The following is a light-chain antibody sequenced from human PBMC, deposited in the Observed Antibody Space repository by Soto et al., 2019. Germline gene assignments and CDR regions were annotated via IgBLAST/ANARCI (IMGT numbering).Light chain of an antibody. Sequence: QSALTQPASVSGSPGQSITIYCTSYNLVSWYQHHPGNAPHLLIYEGSNRPSGVSDRFFGSKSGNTASLTISGLQAEDEADYYCPSSAGAVVFGGGTTL. CDR3: PSSAGAVV. CDR1: SYNL. V-gene: IGLV2-23*01. CDR2: EGS. J-gene: IGLJ2*01.